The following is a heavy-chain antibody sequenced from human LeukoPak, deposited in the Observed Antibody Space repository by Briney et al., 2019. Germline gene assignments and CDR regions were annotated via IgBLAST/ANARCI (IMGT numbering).Heavy chain of an antibody. J-gene: IGHJ4*02. CDR1: GGSFSGYY. CDR3: ARLPMAVTPHVDY. Sequence: SETLSLTCAVYGGSFSGYYWSWIRQPPGKGLEWIGEINHSGSTNYNPSLKSRVTISLGMSKNQFSLKLSSVTAADTAVYYCARLPMAVTPHVDYWGQGTLVTVSS. CDR2: INHSGST. V-gene: IGHV4-34*01. D-gene: IGHD2-21*02.